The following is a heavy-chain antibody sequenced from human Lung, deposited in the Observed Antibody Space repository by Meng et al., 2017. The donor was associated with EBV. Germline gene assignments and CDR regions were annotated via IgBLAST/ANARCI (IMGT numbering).Heavy chain of an antibody. D-gene: IGHD6-19*01. CDR3: ARGIEVVGTGYF. J-gene: IGHJ4*02. Sequence: VQLVQSGAPVKKPGASVKSSYKASRYTFPTYPMLWVRRAPGPRPELVGWINPGNGITKYSHKFQDRVTIIRDTSANTAYLELRSLSLEDTAVYYCARGIEVVGTGYFWGQGSLVTVSS. CDR2: INPGNGIT. CDR1: RYTFPTYP. V-gene: IGHV1-3*01.